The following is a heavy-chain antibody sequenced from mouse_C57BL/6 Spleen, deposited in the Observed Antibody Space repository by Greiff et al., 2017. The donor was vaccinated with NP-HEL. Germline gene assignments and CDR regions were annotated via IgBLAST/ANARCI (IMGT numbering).Heavy chain of an antibody. D-gene: IGHD2-3*01. V-gene: IGHV1-82*01. CDR2: IYPGDGDT. CDR3: ARRSDGYLDY. Sequence: QVQLKESGPELVKPGASVKISCKASGYAFSSSWMNWVKQRPGKGLEWIGRIYPGDGDTNYNGKFKGKATLTADKSSSTAYMQLSSLTSEDSAVYFCARRSDGYLDYWGQGTTLTVSS. J-gene: IGHJ2*01. CDR1: GYAFSSSW.